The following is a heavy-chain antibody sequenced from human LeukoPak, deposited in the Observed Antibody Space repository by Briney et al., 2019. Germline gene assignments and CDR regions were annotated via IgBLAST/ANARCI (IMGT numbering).Heavy chain of an antibody. Sequence: ASVKVSCKASGYTFTSYAMHWVRQAPGQRLEWMGWINAGNGNTKYSQKFQGRVTITRDTSASTAYMGLSSLRSEDTAVYYCAREIYPDKKAKDYWGQGTLVTVSA. D-gene: IGHD2-2*02. CDR3: AREIYPDKKAKDY. CDR1: GYTFTSYA. V-gene: IGHV1-3*01. CDR2: INAGNGNT. J-gene: IGHJ4*02.